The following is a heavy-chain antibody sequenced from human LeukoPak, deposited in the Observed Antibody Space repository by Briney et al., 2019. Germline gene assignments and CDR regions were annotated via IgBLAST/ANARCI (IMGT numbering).Heavy chain of an antibody. Sequence: PSEALSLTCTVSGGSISSYYWSWIRQPPGKGREWIGYIYYSGSTNYNPSLKSRVTISLDTSKNQFSLKLSSMTAADTAVYYCARHSNWNYDYWGQGTLVTVSS. V-gene: IGHV4-59*08. CDR1: GGSISSYY. CDR2: IYYSGST. D-gene: IGHD1-7*01. CDR3: ARHSNWNYDY. J-gene: IGHJ4*02.